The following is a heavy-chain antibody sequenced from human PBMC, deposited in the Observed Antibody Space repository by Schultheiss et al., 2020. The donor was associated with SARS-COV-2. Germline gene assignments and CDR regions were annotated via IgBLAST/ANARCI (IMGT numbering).Heavy chain of an antibody. CDR2: IRSKANSYAT. V-gene: IGHV3-73*01. CDR3: TPLGDNWNLYYFDY. J-gene: IGHJ4*02. CDR1: GFTFSSYD. Sequence: GGSLRLSCAASGFTFSSYDMHWVRQASGKGLEWVGRIRSKANSYATAYAASVKGRFTISRDDSKNTAYLQMNSLKTEDTAVYYCTPLGDNWNLYYFDYWGQGTLVTVSS. D-gene: IGHD1-20*01.